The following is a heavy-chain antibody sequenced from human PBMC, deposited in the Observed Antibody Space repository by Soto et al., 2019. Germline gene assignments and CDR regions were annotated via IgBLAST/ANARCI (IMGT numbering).Heavy chain of an antibody. J-gene: IGHJ4*02. V-gene: IGHV4-61*01. D-gene: IGHD5-12*01. CDR3: ASSGYDSYFNY. CDR1: GGSVSSGSYY. Sequence: PSETLSLTCTVSGGSVSSGSYYWSWIRQPPGKGLEWIGYIYYSGSTNYNPSLKSRVTISVDTSKNQFSLKLSSVTAADTAVYYCASSGYDSYFNYWGQGTLVTVSS. CDR2: IYYSGST.